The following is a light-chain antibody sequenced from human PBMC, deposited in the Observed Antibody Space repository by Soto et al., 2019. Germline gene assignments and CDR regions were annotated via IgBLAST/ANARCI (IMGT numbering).Light chain of an antibody. J-gene: IGKJ1*01. CDR3: QQYNNWPPWT. CDR1: QSVSSSY. V-gene: IGKV3-20*01. Sequence: EIVLTQSPVTLSLSPGERATLSCRASQSVSSSYLAWYQQKPGQAPRLLIYGASSRATGIPDRFSGSGSGTEFTLTISSLYSEDFAVYYCQQYNNWPPWTFGQGTKVDIK. CDR2: GAS.